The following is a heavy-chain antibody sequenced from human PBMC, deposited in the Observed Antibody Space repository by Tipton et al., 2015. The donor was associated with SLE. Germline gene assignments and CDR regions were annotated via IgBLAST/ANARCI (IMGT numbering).Heavy chain of an antibody. Sequence: SLRLSCPASGFTFGDYAMSWVRQAPGKGLERVGFIRSKAYGGTTEYAASVKGRFTISRDDSKSIAYLQMNSLKTEDTAVYYCTRSPRTTVTLFDYWGQGTLVTVSS. V-gene: IGHV3-49*04. CDR3: TRSPRTTVTLFDY. J-gene: IGHJ4*02. D-gene: IGHD4-17*01. CDR1: GFTFGDYA. CDR2: IRSKAYGGTT.